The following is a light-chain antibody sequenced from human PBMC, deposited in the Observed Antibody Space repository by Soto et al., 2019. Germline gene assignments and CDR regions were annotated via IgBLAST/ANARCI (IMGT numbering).Light chain of an antibody. V-gene: IGKV1-27*01. CDR1: QGISKY. Sequence: DIQMTQSPPSLSASVGDRVTITCRASQGISKYLAWYQQMPGKVPKLLIYAASTLQSGVPSRFSGSGSGTDFTLTINNLQPGDVATYYCQKYDSVPLTFGPGTKVDIK. CDR2: AAS. CDR3: QKYDSVPLT. J-gene: IGKJ3*01.